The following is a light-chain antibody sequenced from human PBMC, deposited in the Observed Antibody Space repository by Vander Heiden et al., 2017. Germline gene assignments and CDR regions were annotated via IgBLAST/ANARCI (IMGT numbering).Light chain of an antibody. V-gene: IGLV2-14*03. CDR1: SSDVGGYNY. J-gene: IGLJ2*01. CDR3: SSYTSSSTLV. Sequence: QSALTQPASVSGSPGQSITISCTGTSSDVGGYNYVPWYQQHPGKAPNLMLYDVSNRPSGVSNRFSGSKSGNTASLTISGLQAEDEADYYCSSYTSSSTLVFGGGTKLTVL. CDR2: DVS.